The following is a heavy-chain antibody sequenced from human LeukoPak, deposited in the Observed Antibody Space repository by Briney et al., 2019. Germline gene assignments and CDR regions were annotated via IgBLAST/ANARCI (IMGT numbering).Heavy chain of an antibody. CDR1: GYVFIDYH. Sequence: ASVKVSCKASGYVFIDYHLHWVRQAPGQGLEWMGIINPRGGSTSHAQKFQGRVTMTRDMSTNTVSLEMSSLTSEDTGVYYCARSLYDSGWYSQFDYWGQGTLVTVSS. D-gene: IGHD6-19*01. CDR3: ARSLYDSGWYSQFDY. V-gene: IGHV1-46*01. CDR2: INPRGGST. J-gene: IGHJ4*02.